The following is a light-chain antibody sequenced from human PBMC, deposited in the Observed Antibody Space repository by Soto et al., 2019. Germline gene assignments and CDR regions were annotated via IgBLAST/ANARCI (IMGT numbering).Light chain of an antibody. CDR2: DVS. V-gene: IGLV2-14*01. CDR3: TSFTTSSPLV. Sequence: QSALAQPASVSGSPGQSITISCTGTSSDVGRYNYVSWFQQHPGKAPKLLIYDVSNWPSGVSDRFSGSKSGNTASLTISGLQAEDEADYYCTSFTTSSPLVFVTGTKVTVL. CDR1: SSDVGRYNY. J-gene: IGLJ1*01.